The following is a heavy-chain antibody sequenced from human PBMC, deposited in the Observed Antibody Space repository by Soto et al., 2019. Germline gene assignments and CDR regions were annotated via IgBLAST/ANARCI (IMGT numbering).Heavy chain of an antibody. Sequence: GGSLRLSCAASGFTVSSNYMSWVRQAPGKGLEWVSVIYSGGSTYYADSVKGRFTISRDNSKNTLYLQMNSLRAEDTAVYYCAREIGDLVAGTFYGAFDIWGQGTMVTVSS. D-gene: IGHD6-19*01. CDR2: IYSGGST. J-gene: IGHJ3*02. CDR3: AREIGDLVAGTFYGAFDI. CDR1: GFTVSSNY. V-gene: IGHV3-66*01.